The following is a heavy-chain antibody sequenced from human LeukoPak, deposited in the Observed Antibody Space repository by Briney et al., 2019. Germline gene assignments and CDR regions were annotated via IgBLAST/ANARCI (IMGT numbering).Heavy chain of an antibody. V-gene: IGHV3-23*01. D-gene: IGHD5-18*01. CDR3: AKRTGRDTRDY. J-gene: IGHJ4*02. Sequence: PGGSLRLSCAASGFTFSNSGMSWVRQAPGKGLEWVSYISGSDTTTHYADSVKGRFTISRDNSKNTLYLQMNSLRAEDTAVYYCAKRTGRDTRDYWGQGTLVTVSS. CDR2: ISGSDTTT. CDR1: GFTFSNSG.